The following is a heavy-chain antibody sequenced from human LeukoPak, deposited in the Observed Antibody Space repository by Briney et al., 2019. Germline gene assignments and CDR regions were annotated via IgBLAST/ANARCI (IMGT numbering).Heavy chain of an antibody. CDR1: GGTFSSYA. J-gene: IGHJ6*03. CDR3: ASNFGVVIDNYYYYYMDV. V-gene: IGHV1-69*13. Sequence: SVKVSCKASGGTFSSYAISWVRQAPGQGLEWMGGIIPIFGTANYAQKFQGRVTITADESTRTAYMELSSLRSEDTAVYYCASNFGVVIDNYYYYYMDVWGKGTTVTVSS. D-gene: IGHD3-3*01. CDR2: IIPIFGTA.